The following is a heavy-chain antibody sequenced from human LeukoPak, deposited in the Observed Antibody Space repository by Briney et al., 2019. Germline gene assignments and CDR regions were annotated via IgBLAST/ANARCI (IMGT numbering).Heavy chain of an antibody. J-gene: IGHJ4*02. CDR2: IYSGGST. CDR3: AKGRSIAVADPFDY. Sequence: PGGSLRLSCAASGFTVSSNYMSWVRQAPGKGLEWVSVIYSGGSTYYADSVKGRLTISRDNSKNTLYLQMNSLRAEDTAVYYCAKGRSIAVADPFDYWGQGTLVTVSS. CDR1: GFTVSSNY. D-gene: IGHD6-19*01. V-gene: IGHV3-53*01.